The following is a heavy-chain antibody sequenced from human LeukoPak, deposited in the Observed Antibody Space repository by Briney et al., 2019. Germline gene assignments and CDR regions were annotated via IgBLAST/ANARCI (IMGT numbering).Heavy chain of an antibody. V-gene: IGHV4-4*07. D-gene: IGHD3-10*01. Sequence: SETLSLTCSVSDGSIGSYYCRWIRQPAGKGLEWIGRVFYTVRTHYNTSLKSRVTFSVAKPNNQFSLRLSSVTAADRAVYYCAGYCRGGAEWYFDLWGRGTLVIVSS. J-gene: IGHJ2*01. CDR1: DGSIGSYY. CDR3: AGYCRGGAEWYFDL. CDR2: VFYTVRT.